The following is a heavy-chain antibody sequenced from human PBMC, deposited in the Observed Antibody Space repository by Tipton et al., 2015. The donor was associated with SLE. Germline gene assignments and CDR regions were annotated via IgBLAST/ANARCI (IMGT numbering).Heavy chain of an antibody. V-gene: IGHV5-51*03. CDR2: IYPGDSDT. Sequence: QLVQSGAEVKKPGESLKISCQGSGYSFATYWIGWVRQMPGKGLEWMGIIYPGDSDTRYSPSFQGQVTMSADKSITAAYLQWSSLKASDTATYYCARWRGGSTWDERFDVWGQGTTVIVSS. J-gene: IGHJ6*02. D-gene: IGHD6-13*01. CDR1: GYSFATYW. CDR3: ARWRGGSTWDERFDV.